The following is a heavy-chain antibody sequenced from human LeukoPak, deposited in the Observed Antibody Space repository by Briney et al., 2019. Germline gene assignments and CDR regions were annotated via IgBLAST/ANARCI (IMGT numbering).Heavy chain of an antibody. J-gene: IGHJ4*02. D-gene: IGHD3-22*01. CDR2: FDPEDGET. CDR3: ATQYYYDSSGYYALDY. CDR1: GYTLTELS. V-gene: IGHV1-24*01. Sequence: GASVKVSCKVSGYTLTELSMHWVRQAPGKGLEWMGGFDPEDGETIYAQEFQGRVTMTEDTSTDTAYMELSSLRSEDTAVYYCATQYYYDSSGYYALDYWGQGTLVTVSS.